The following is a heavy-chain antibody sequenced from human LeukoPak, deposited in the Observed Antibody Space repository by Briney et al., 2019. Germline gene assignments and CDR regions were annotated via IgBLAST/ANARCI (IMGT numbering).Heavy chain of an antibody. CDR3: ARHTVSPYYDFWSGYPNYYYMDV. CDR1: GGSISSSNW. J-gene: IGHJ6*03. D-gene: IGHD3-3*01. CDR2: IYHSGST. V-gene: IGHV4-4*02. Sequence: SETLSLTCAVSGGSISSSNWWSWVRQPPGKGLEWIGEIYHSGSTNYNPSLKSRVTISVDKSKNQFSLKLSSVTAADTAVYYCARHTVSPYYDFWSGYPNYYYMDVWGKGTTVTVSS.